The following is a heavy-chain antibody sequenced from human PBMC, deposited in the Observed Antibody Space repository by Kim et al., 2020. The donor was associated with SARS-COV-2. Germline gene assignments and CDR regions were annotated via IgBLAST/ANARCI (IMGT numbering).Heavy chain of an antibody. CDR2: INHSGST. CDR3: ARRGMIRESAIDY. CDR1: VGSFSGYY. Sequence: SETLSLTCAVYVGSFSGYYWTWIRQSPGKGLEWIGEINHSGSTNYDPSLKSRVTISVDRSKNQFSLQLNSVTAADTAVYYCARRGMIRESAIDYWGQGTRVTVS. V-gene: IGHV4-34*01. D-gene: IGHD3-16*01. J-gene: IGHJ4*02.